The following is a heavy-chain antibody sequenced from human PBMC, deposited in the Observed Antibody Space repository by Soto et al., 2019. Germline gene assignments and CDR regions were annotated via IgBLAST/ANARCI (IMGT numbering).Heavy chain of an antibody. CDR1: GYTFTSYA. CDR3: ARSMVRGVIERSPFDP. CDR2: INAGNGNT. D-gene: IGHD3-10*01. J-gene: IGHJ5*02. V-gene: IGHV1-3*01. Sequence: QVQLVQSGAEVKKPGASVKVSCKASGYTFTSYAMHWVRQAPGQRLEWMGWINAGNGNTKYSQKFQGRVTITRDTSASTAYMELSSRRSEDTAVYYCARSMVRGVIERSPFDPWGPGTLVTVSS.